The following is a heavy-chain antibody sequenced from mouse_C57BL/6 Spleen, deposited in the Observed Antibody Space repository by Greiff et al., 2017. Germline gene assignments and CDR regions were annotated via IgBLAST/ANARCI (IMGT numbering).Heavy chain of an antibody. D-gene: IGHD2-3*01. CDR2: ISYDGSN. CDR3: AREGGEGYSFPWFAY. CDR1: GYSITSGYY. V-gene: IGHV3-6*01. J-gene: IGHJ3*01. Sequence: EVQLVESGPGLVKPSQSLSLTCSVTGYSITSGYYWNWIRQFPGNKLEWMGYISYDGSNNYNPSLKNRISITRDTSKNQFFLKLNSVTTEDTATYYCAREGGEGYSFPWFAYWGQGTLVTVSA.